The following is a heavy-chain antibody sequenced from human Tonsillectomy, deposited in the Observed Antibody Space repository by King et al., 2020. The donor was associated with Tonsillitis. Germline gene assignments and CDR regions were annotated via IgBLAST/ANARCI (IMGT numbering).Heavy chain of an antibody. CDR3: ATEQDSGYFDL. D-gene: IGHD2-15*01. CDR2: IYTGDPT. Sequence: VQLVESGGGLIQPGGSLRLSCAVSGFTVSSNYMSWVRQAPGMGLEWVSVIYTGDPTYYADSVKGRFSISRDNSKNTLYLQMNSLRVEDTAVYYCATEQDSGYFDLWGRGTLVTVSS. V-gene: IGHV3-53*01. J-gene: IGHJ2*01. CDR1: GFTVSSNY.